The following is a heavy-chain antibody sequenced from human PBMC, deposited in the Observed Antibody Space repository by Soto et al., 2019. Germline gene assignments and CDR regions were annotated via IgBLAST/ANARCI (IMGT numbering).Heavy chain of an antibody. CDR3: AKARTIQRITIFGVVIPNYGMDV. J-gene: IGHJ6*02. CDR1: GFTFSSYA. D-gene: IGHD3-3*01. V-gene: IGHV3-23*01. Sequence: EVQLLESGGGLVQPGGSLRLSCAASGFTFSSYAMSWVRQAPGKGLEWVSAISGSGGSTYYADSVKGRFTISRDNSKNTLYLQMNSLRAEDTAVYYCAKARTIQRITIFGVVIPNYGMDVWGQGTTVTVSS. CDR2: ISGSGGST.